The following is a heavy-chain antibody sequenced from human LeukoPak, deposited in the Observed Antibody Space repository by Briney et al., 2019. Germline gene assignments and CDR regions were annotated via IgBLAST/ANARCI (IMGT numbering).Heavy chain of an antibody. D-gene: IGHD1-20*01. Sequence: GGSLRLSCAASGFTLSSYGMSWVRQAPAKGLEWVSTLSARGDSTYYVDSVKGRFTISRDILKNTLYLRMDSLRAEDTAVYYCAKRECSDNNCYFVNWGQGTLVTVSS. CDR3: AKRECSDNNCYFVN. J-gene: IGHJ4*02. CDR2: LSARGDST. V-gene: IGHV3-23*01. CDR1: GFTLSSYG.